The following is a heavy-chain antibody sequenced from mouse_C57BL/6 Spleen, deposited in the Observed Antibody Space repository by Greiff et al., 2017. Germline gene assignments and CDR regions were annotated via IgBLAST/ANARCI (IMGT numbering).Heavy chain of an antibody. Sequence: QVQLQQPGAELVKPGASVKVSCKASGYTFTSYWMHWVKQRPGQGLEWIGRIHPSDSDTNYNQKFKGKATLTVDKSSSTAYMQLISLTSEDAAVYYCAMAVVANYLDYWGQGATLTVSS. V-gene: IGHV1-74*01. CDR2: IHPSDSDT. CDR1: GYTFTSYW. J-gene: IGHJ2*01. CDR3: AMAVVANYLDY. D-gene: IGHD1-1*01.